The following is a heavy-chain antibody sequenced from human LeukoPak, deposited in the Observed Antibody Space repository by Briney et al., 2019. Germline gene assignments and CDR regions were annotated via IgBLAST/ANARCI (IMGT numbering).Heavy chain of an antibody. CDR2: IRGNGDST. CDR1: GFTFSNYA. D-gene: IGHD2-2*02. Sequence: PGGSLRLSCAGSGFTFSNYAMDWVRQAPGKGLEYVSSIRGNGDSTNYANSVKGRFTISRDNSKNTLYLQMGSLRAEDMAVYYCARVSYCSSVSCYILDYWGQGALVTVSS. J-gene: IGHJ4*02. CDR3: ARVSYCSSVSCYILDY. V-gene: IGHV3-64*01.